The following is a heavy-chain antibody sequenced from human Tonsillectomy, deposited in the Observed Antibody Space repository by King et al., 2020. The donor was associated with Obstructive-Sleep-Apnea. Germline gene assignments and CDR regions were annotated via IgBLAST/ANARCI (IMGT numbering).Heavy chain of an antibody. J-gene: IGHJ4*02. CDR1: GFSLRASEVG. V-gene: IGHV2-5*02. D-gene: IGHD1-26*01. CDR3: AHRLTGMRATV. Sequence: TLKESGPTLVKPTQTLTLTCTFSGFSLRASEVGVGWIRQPPGKALEWLALIYWDDDKRYSPSLKSRLTITKDTSKNQVVLTMTNMDPVDTATYYCAHRLTGMRATVWGQGTLVTVSS. CDR2: IYWDDDK.